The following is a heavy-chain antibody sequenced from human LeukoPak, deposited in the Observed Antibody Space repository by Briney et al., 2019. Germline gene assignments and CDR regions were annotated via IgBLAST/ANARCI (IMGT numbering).Heavy chain of an antibody. CDR3: ARVHPYDSSGYFDY. CDR2: INPTGTGT. J-gene: IGHJ4*02. V-gene: IGHV1-46*01. CDR1: GYTFINNW. D-gene: IGHD3-22*01. Sequence: GASVKVSCKASGYTFINNWMHWVRQAPGQGLEWIGLINPTGTGTLYAQKFQGRVTMTRDTSISTVYMELSRLRSDDTAVYYCARVHPYDSSGYFDYWGQGTLVTVSS.